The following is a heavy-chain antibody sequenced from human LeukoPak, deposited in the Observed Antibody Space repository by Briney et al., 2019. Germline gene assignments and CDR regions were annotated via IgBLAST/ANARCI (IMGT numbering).Heavy chain of an antibody. Sequence: GGSLRLSCVVSGFTVSSNHMSWVRQAPGKGLEWVSVIYRGGNTYYADSVKGRFTISRDISKNTVYLQMSSLRAEDTAVYYCARLVVAATPYYYYYYGMDVWGQGTTVTVSS. CDR3: ARLVVAATPYYYYYYGMDV. D-gene: IGHD2-15*01. J-gene: IGHJ6*02. CDR1: GFTVSSNH. CDR2: IYRGGNT. V-gene: IGHV3-53*01.